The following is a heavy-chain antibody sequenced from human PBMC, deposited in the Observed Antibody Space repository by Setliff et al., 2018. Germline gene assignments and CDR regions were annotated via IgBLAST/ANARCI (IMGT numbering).Heavy chain of an antibody. Sequence: ASVKVSCKVSGYTLTELSMHWVRQAPGKGLEWMGGFDPEDGETICARKFQGRVTNTMDTSASTAYMELSGLRSEDTAVYYCARLHCSGSSCYCDYWGQGTLVTVSS. CDR3: ARLHCSGSSCYCDY. J-gene: IGHJ4*02. CDR1: GYTLTELS. V-gene: IGHV1-24*01. D-gene: IGHD2-15*01. CDR2: FDPEDGET.